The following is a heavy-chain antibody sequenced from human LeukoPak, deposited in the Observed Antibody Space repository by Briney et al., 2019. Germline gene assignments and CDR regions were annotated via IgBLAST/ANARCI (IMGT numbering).Heavy chain of an antibody. CDR1: GFTVSSNY. CDR3: ARAGYYGVGTPDN. V-gene: IGHV3-53*01. J-gene: IGHJ4*02. D-gene: IGHD3-10*01. CDR2: IYSGGST. Sequence: GGSLRLSCAASGFTVSSNYMSWVRQAPGKGLEWVSVIYSGGSTYYADSVKGRFTISRDNSKNTLYLQMNSLRVEDTAVYYCARAGYYGVGTPDNWGQGTLVTVSS.